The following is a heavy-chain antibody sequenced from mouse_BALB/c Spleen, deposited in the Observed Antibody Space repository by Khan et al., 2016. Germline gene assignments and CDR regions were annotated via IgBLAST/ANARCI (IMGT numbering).Heavy chain of an antibody. D-gene: IGHD1-1*01. V-gene: IGHV3-2*02. CDR3: ARGDYGSKDAMDY. J-gene: IGHJ4*01. Sequence: EVQLQESGPGLVKPSQSLSLTCTVTGYSITSDYAWNWIRQFPGNKLEWMGYISYSGSTSYNPSLKSRISITRDTSNNQFFLQLNSVTSEDTATYHCARGDYGSKDAMDYWGQGTSVTVSS. CDR2: ISYSGST. CDR1: GYSITSDYA.